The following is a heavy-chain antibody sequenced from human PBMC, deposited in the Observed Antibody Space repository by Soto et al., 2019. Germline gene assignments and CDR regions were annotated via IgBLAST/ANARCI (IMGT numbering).Heavy chain of an antibody. D-gene: IGHD3-3*01. CDR1: TSNLKNYA. J-gene: IGHJ4*02. V-gene: IGHV3-23*01. CDR2: LTDTGGST. Sequence: EVLLSESGGGPVQPGGSLRLSCVDTTSNLKNYAMAWVRQAPGKGLEWVSALTDTGGSTYYAASVKGRLTISRDNSRNTIFLQMDRLRVDDTAVYYCAKIKGAITFLHFDTWGQGTLVTVSS. CDR3: AKIKGAITFLHFDT.